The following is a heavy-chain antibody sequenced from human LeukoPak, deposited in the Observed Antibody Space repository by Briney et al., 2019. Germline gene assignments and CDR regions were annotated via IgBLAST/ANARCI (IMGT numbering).Heavy chain of an antibody. Sequence: SVKVSCKASGGTFSSYTISWVRQAPGQGLEWMGRIIPILGIANYTQKFQGRVTITADKSTSTAYMELSSLRSEDTAVYYCARDPAGAAGETLFDYWGQGALVTVSS. V-gene: IGHV1-69*04. CDR2: IIPILGIA. CDR3: ARDPAGAAGETLFDY. D-gene: IGHD1-26*01. CDR1: GGTFSSYT. J-gene: IGHJ4*02.